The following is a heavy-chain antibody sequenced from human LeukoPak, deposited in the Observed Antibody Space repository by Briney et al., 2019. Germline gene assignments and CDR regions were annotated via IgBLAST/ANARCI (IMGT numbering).Heavy chain of an antibody. V-gene: IGHV1-18*01. Sequence: ASVKLSCKASGYTFTSYGISWVRQAPGQGLEWMGWISAYNGNTNYAQKLQGRVTMTTDTSTSTAYMELRSLRSDDTAVYYCARDGRVYDSSGPGGYWGQGTLVTVSS. J-gene: IGHJ4*02. CDR3: ARDGRVYDSSGPGGY. D-gene: IGHD3-22*01. CDR2: ISAYNGNT. CDR1: GYTFTSYG.